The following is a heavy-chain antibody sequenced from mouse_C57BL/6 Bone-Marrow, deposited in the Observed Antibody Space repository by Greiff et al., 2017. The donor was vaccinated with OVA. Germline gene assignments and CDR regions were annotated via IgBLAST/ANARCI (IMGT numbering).Heavy chain of an antibody. CDR3: ARLYYYGSSPHWYFDV. J-gene: IGHJ1*03. Sequence: EVKLMESGGDLVKPGGSLKLSCAASGFTFSSYGMSWVRQTPDKRLEWVATISSGGSYTYYPDSVKGRFTISRDNAKNTLYLQMSSLKSEDTAMYYCARLYYYGSSPHWYFDVWGTGTTVTVSS. CDR2: ISSGGSYT. V-gene: IGHV5-6*01. D-gene: IGHD1-1*01. CDR1: GFTFSSYG.